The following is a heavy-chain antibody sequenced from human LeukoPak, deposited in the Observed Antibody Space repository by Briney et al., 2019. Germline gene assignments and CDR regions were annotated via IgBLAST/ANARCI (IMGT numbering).Heavy chain of an antibody. D-gene: IGHD6-13*01. CDR3: ARDEVIAAAGRSFDY. Sequence: GGSLRLSCAASGFTFSSYSMNWVRQAPGKGLEWVSSISSSSSYIYYADSVKGRFTISRDNAKNSLYLQMNSLRAEDTAVYYCARDEVIAAAGRSFDYWGQGTLVTVSS. J-gene: IGHJ4*02. V-gene: IGHV3-21*01. CDR2: ISSSSSYI. CDR1: GFTFSSYS.